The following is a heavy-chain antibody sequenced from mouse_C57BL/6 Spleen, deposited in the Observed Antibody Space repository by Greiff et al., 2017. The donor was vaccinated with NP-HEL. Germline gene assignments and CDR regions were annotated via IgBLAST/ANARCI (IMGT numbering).Heavy chain of an antibody. J-gene: IGHJ3*01. CDR2: IDPENGDT. V-gene: IGHV14-4*01. Sequence: VQLQQSGAELVRPGASVKLSCTASGFNIKDDYMHWVKQRPEQGLEWIGWIDPENGDTEYASKFQGKATITADTSSNTAYLQLSILTSEDTAVYYCTTYTKGGSSYPFAYWGQGTLVTVSA. CDR1: GFNIKDDY. CDR3: TTYTKGGSSYPFAY. D-gene: IGHD1-1*01.